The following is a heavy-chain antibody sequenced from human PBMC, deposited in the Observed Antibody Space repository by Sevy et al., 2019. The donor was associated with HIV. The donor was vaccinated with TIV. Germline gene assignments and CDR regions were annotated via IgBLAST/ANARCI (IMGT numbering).Heavy chain of an antibody. D-gene: IGHD6-25*01. J-gene: IGHJ3*02. CDR1: GYNFSRHW. V-gene: IGHV5-51*01. CDR3: AGLRDAALVFSDFDM. Sequence: GESLKISCKGSGYNFSRHWIGWVRQMPGKGLEWMGIIYPDDSDTRYSPSFQGQVSISVDKSTRTAYLQWGSLTASDTAMFYCAGLRDAALVFSDFDMWGQGTLVTVSS. CDR2: IYPDDSDT.